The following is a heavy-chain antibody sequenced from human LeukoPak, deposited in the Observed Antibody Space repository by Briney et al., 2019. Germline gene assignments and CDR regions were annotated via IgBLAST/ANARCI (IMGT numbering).Heavy chain of an antibody. V-gene: IGHV4-59*11. CDR2: VYYSGTT. CDR1: GDSISSHY. Sequence: PSETLSLTCSVSGDSISSHYWGWIRQTPGKGLEWIGYVYYSGTTVYNPSLRSRVTVSVDTSENEFSLKLSSMTTADTAVYYCARVVETIQWATWFDPWGQGTLVTVSS. D-gene: IGHD5-24*01. CDR3: ARVVETIQWATWFDP. J-gene: IGHJ5*02.